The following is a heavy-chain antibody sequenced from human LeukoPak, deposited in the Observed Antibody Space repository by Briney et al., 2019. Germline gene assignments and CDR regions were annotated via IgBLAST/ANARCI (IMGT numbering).Heavy chain of an antibody. Sequence: ASVKVSCKTSGYTFTGQYIHWVRQAPGQGLEWMGCINTNTGDTNYPQNFRGRVTLTRDTSISTAYMELSGLRSDDTAVFYCARDPIRQDGHNLDYWGQGTLVTVSS. V-gene: IGHV1-2*02. CDR1: GYTFTGQY. CDR3: ARDPIRQDGHNLDY. D-gene: IGHD5-24*01. J-gene: IGHJ4*02. CDR2: INTNTGDT.